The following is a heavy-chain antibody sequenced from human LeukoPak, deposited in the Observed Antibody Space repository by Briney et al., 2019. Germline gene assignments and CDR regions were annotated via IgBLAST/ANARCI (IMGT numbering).Heavy chain of an antibody. J-gene: IGHJ4*02. CDR3: AREILGGFNPGAY. Sequence: PSETLSLTCTVSVDSTTSNFWSWVRQPPGQGLEWIWEIHRSGSPNYNPSLQSRVTISIDRSRNQIVLELSSVTAADTTVYYCAREILGGFNPGAYWGQGTLVTVSS. D-gene: IGHD1-14*01. V-gene: IGHV4-4*02. CDR2: IHRSGSP. CDR1: VDSTTSNF.